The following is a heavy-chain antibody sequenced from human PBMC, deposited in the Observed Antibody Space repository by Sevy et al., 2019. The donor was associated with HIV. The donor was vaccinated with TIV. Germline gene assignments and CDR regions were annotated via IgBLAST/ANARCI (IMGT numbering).Heavy chain of an antibody. J-gene: IGHJ3*02. D-gene: IGHD7-27*01. CDR1: GFTFGDYA. CDR2: IRSKAYGGTT. V-gene: IGHV3-49*04. CDR3: TGTGDAFDI. Sequence: GGSLRLSGTASGFTFGDYAMSWVRQAPGKGLEGVVFIRSKAYGGTTEYAASVKGRFTISRDDYKSIAYLQKNSLKTEETAVYYCTGTGDAFDIWGQGTMVTVSS.